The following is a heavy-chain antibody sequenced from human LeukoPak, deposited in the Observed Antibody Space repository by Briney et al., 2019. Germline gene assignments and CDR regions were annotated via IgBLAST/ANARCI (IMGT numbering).Heavy chain of an antibody. CDR2: IYYGGST. CDR1: GGSISSSDYY. Sequence: PSETLSLTCTVSGGSISSSDYYWGWIRQPPGKGLEWIGSIYYGGSTYYNPSLRSRVTISVDTSMNQFSLKLSFVTTADTAVYYCARALGYCSGGSCTRGYNWFDPWGQGTLVTVPS. V-gene: IGHV4-39*01. CDR3: ARALGYCSGGSCTRGYNWFDP. D-gene: IGHD2-15*01. J-gene: IGHJ5*02.